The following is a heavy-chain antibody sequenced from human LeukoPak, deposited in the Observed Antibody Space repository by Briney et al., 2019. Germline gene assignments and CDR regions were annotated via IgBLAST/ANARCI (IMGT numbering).Heavy chain of an antibody. CDR3: AKEGAPSYYYYMDV. V-gene: IGHV3-48*03. J-gene: IGHJ6*03. Sequence: GGSLRLSCAASGFTFSSYEMNWVRQAPGKGLEWVSYISSSGSTIYYADSVKGRFTISRDNAKNSLYLQMNSLRAEDTAVYYCAKEGAPSYYYYMDVWGKGTTVTISS. CDR2: ISSSGSTI. CDR1: GFTFSSYE. D-gene: IGHD3-16*01.